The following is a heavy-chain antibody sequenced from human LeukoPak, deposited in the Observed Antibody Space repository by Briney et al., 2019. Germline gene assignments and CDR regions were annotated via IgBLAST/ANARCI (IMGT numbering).Heavy chain of an antibody. CDR3: ARAQIDYYDFWSGYYGY. V-gene: IGHV1-2*02. J-gene: IGHJ4*02. CDR1: GYTFTSYG. D-gene: IGHD3-3*01. Sequence: ASVKVSCKASGYTFTSYGISWVRQAPGQGLEWMGWVNPNSGGTNYAQKFQGRVTMTRDTSISTAYMELSRLRSDDTAVYYCARAQIDYYDFWSGYYGYWGQGTLVTVSS. CDR2: VNPNSGGT.